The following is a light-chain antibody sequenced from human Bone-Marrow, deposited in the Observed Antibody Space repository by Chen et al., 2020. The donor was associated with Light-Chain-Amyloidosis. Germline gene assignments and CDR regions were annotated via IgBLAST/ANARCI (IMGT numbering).Light chain of an antibody. Sequence: SYELTQPPSVSVSPGQTARITCSGDDLPTKYAYWYQQKPGQAPVLVIHRDTERPSGISERFSGSSSGTTATLNISGVQAEDEADDHWQSADSSGTYEVIFGGGTKLTVL. V-gene: IGLV3-25*03. CDR2: RDT. J-gene: IGLJ2*01. CDR3: QSADSSGTYEVI. CDR1: DLPTKY.